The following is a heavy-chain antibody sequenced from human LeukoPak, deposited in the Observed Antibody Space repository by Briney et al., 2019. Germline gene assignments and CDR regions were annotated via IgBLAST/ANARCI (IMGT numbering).Heavy chain of an antibody. V-gene: IGHV5-51*01. D-gene: IGHD2-21*02. CDR1: GYGFTSYW. Sequence: GEALQISCKGSGYGFTSYWIGWVRRMAGKGVEWMGIIYPGDSDTRYSPSFQGQVTISADKSISTAYLQWSSLKASDTAMYYCARQPYCGGDCYLYDYWGQGTLVTVSS. CDR3: ARQPYCGGDCYLYDY. J-gene: IGHJ4*02. CDR2: IYPGDSDT.